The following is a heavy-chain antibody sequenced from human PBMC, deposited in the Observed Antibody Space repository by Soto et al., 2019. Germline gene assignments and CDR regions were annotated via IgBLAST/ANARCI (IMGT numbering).Heavy chain of an antibody. D-gene: IGHD2-2*01. CDR1: GFTFSSYW. Sequence: GGSLRLSCAASGFTFSSYWMHWVRQAPGKGLVWVSRINSDGSSTSYADSVKGRFTISRDNAKNTLYLQMNSLRAEDTAVYYCATGGCSSTSCPRDYYYYMDVWGKGTTVTVSS. CDR3: ATGGCSSTSCPRDYYYYMDV. CDR2: INSDGSST. V-gene: IGHV3-74*01. J-gene: IGHJ6*03.